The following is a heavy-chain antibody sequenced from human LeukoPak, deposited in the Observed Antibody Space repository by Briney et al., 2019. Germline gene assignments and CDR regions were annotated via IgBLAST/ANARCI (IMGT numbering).Heavy chain of an antibody. CDR1: GFTLSSYA. V-gene: IGHV3-23*01. J-gene: IGHJ4*02. D-gene: IGHD1-26*01. CDR3: AKDRIIVGATFFDY. CDR2: ISGSGGRT. Sequence: GGSLRLSCAASGFTLSSYAMCWVRQDPGKGREGVSAISGSGGRTYYAHSVKGRFTISRDNSKNTLYLQMNSLRADDTAVYYCAKDRIIVGATFFDYWGQGTLVTVSS.